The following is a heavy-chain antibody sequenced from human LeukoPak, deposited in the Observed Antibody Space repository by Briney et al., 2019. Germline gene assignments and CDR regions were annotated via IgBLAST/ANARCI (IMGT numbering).Heavy chain of an antibody. CDR3: ARATIFGVVIDY. CDR2: ISSSSSYI. J-gene: IGHJ4*02. V-gene: IGHV3-21*01. CDR1: GFTFSSYS. Sequence: GGSLRLSCAASGFTFSSYSMNWVRQAPGKGLEWVSSISSSSSYIYYADSVKGRFTISRDNAKNSLYLQMNSLRAEDTAVYYRARATIFGVVIDYWGQGTLVTVSS. D-gene: IGHD3-3*01.